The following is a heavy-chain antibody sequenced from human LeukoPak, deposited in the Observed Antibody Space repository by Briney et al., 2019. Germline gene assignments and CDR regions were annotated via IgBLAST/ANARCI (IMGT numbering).Heavy chain of an antibody. CDR3: ASKRGYSYGFDY. V-gene: IGHV1-24*01. CDR2: FDPEDGET. J-gene: IGHJ4*02. Sequence: GTSVKVSCKVSGYTLTELSMHWVRQAPGKGLEWMGGFDPEDGETIYAQKFQGRVTMTEDTSTDTAYMELSSLRSEDTAVYYCASKRGYSYGFDYWGQGTLVTVSS. CDR1: GYTLTELS. D-gene: IGHD5-18*01.